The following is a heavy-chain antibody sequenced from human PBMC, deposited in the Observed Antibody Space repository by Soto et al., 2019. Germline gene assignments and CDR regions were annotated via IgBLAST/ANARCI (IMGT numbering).Heavy chain of an antibody. CDR1: GFTFSNYA. Sequence: GGSLRLSCAASGFTFSNYAMNWVRQAPGKGLEWVSGISSSGGSTYYADSVKGRFTISRDNSKNTLYLQMNSLRGEDTALYYCAKAFCTGTSCYLLHYWGQGXLVTVSS. J-gene: IGHJ4*02. CDR2: ISSSGGST. V-gene: IGHV3-23*01. D-gene: IGHD2-2*01. CDR3: AKAFCTGTSCYLLHY.